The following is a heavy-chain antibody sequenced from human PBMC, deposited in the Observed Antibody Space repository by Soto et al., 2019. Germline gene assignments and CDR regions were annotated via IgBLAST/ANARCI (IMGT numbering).Heavy chain of an antibody. CDR3: ASSWNYAGTMVRGVIPFDY. Sequence: QVQLVQSGGEVKKPGSSVKVSCKASGGTFSSYAISWVRQAPGQGLEWMGGIIPIFGTANYAQKFQGRVTITADESTSTAYMELSSLRSEDTAVYYCASSWNYAGTMVRGVIPFDYWGQGTLVTVSS. J-gene: IGHJ4*02. CDR1: GGTFSSYA. V-gene: IGHV1-69*01. D-gene: IGHD3-10*01. CDR2: IIPIFGTA.